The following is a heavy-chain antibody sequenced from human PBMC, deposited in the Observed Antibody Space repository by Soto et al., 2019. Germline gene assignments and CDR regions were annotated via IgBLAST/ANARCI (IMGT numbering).Heavy chain of an antibody. V-gene: IGHV3-21*01. D-gene: IGHD6-19*01. CDR3: ARDRHSSGWYAY. CDR1: GFTFSSYS. CDR2: ISSSSSYI. Sequence: GWSLRLSCEASGFTFSSYSMNWVRQAPGKGLEWVSSISSSSSYIYYADSVKGRFTISRDNAKNSLYLQMNSLRAEDTAVYYCARDRHSSGWYAYWGQGTLVTVSS. J-gene: IGHJ1*01.